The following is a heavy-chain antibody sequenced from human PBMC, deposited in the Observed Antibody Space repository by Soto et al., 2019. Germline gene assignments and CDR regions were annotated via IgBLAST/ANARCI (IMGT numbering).Heavy chain of an antibody. D-gene: IGHD2-21*02. J-gene: IGHJ4*02. Sequence: SETLSLTCTVSGGSISSYYCSWIRQPPGKGLEWIGYIYYSGSTNYNPSLKSRVTISVDTSKNQFSLKLSSVTAADTAVYYCARHSPYCGGDCYSYDYWGQGTLVTVSS. CDR1: GGSISSYY. CDR3: ARHSPYCGGDCYSYDY. CDR2: IYYSGST. V-gene: IGHV4-59*08.